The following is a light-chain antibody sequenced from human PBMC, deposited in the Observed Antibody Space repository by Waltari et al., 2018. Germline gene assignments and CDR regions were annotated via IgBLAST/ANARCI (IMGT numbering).Light chain of an antibody. CDR1: QSVSSSY. CDR2: GAS. Sequence: DILLTQSPGTLSLSPGERATLSCRASQSVSSSYLAWYQQKPGQAPRLLIYGASSRATGIPDRFSVSGSGTDFTLTSSRLEPEDFAVYYCQQYGSSPPTFGQGTKVEVK. J-gene: IGKJ1*01. CDR3: QQYGSSPPT. V-gene: IGKV3-20*01.